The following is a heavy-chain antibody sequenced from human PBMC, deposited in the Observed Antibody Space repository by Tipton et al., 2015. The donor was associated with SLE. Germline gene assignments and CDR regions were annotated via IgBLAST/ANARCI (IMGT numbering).Heavy chain of an antibody. CDR1: GGSFSGYY. V-gene: IGHV4-34*01. Sequence: LSLTCAVYGGSFSGYYWSWIRQPPRKGLEWIGEINHSGSTNYNPSLKSRVTISVDTSKNQFSLKLSSVTAADTAVYYCARFIAVAGIAEYFQHWGQGTLVTVSS. J-gene: IGHJ1*01. CDR3: ARFIAVAGIAEYFQH. D-gene: IGHD6-19*01. CDR2: INHSGST.